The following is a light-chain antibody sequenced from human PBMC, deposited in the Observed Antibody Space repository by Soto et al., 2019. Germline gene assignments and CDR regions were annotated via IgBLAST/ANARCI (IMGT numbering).Light chain of an antibody. CDR2: AAY. V-gene: IGKV1-27*01. Sequence: DIQMTQAPSSLSASVGDRVTITCRARQDISSYLAWYQQKPGKVPKLLISAAYTLQSGVPPRFSGSGSGTDFTLTISSRQPEDVATYYCQKYDNAPLTFGGGNKVEIK. CDR1: QDISSY. J-gene: IGKJ4*01. CDR3: QKYDNAPLT.